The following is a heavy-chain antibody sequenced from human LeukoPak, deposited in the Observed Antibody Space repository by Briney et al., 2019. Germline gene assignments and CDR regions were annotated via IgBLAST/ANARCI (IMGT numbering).Heavy chain of an antibody. D-gene: IGHD1-26*01. Sequence: GGSLRLSCAASGFTFSSYAMHWVRQAPGKGLEWVAVISYDGSNKYYADSVKGRFTISRDNSKNTLYLQINSLRAEDTAVYYCARVSGGSYYRDPAFDIWGQGTMVTVSS. CDR1: GFTFSSYA. J-gene: IGHJ3*02. CDR3: ARVSGGSYYRDPAFDI. CDR2: ISYDGSNK. V-gene: IGHV3-30-3*01.